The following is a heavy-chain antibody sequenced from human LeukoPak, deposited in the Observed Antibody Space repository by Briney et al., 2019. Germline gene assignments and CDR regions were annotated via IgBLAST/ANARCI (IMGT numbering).Heavy chain of an antibody. J-gene: IGHJ6*04. D-gene: IGHD2-2*01. CDR2: IIPIFGTA. V-gene: IGHV1-69*01. CDR1: GGTLSSYA. CDR3: ARCKCSSTSCYGGGYYYGMDV. Sequence: SVKVSCKASGGTLSSYAISWVRQAPGQGLEWMGGIIPIFGTANYAQKFQGRVTITADESTSTAYMELSSLRSEDTAVYYCARCKCSSTSCYGGGYYYGMDVWGKGTTVTVSS.